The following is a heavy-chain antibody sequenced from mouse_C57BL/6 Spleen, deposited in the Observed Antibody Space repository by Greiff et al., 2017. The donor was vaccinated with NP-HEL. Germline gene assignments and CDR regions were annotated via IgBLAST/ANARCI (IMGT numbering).Heavy chain of an antibody. V-gene: IGHV1-82*01. D-gene: IGHD1-1*01. J-gene: IGHJ1*03. Sequence: QVQLQQSGPELVKPGASVKISCKASGYAFSSSWMNWVKQRPGKGLEWIGRIYPGDGDTNYNGKFKGKATLTADKSSSTAYMQLSSLTSEVSAVYFCARTLYYGSSYGYFDVWGTGTTVTVSS. CDR2: IYPGDGDT. CDR1: GYAFSSSW. CDR3: ARTLYYGSSYGYFDV.